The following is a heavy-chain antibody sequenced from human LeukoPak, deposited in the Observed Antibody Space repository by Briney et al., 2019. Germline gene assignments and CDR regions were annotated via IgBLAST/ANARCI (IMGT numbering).Heavy chain of an antibody. J-gene: IGHJ4*02. CDR2: ISYDGSNK. V-gene: IGHV3-30-3*01. D-gene: IGHD5-24*01. CDR1: GFTFSSYA. CDR3: ARDRGQKWLQLACDY. Sequence: PGGSLRLSCAASGFTFSSYAMHWVRQGPGKGLEWVAIISYDGSNKYYADSVKGRFTISRDNSKNTLYLQMNSLRAEDTAMYYCARDRGQKWLQLACDYWGQGTLVTVSS.